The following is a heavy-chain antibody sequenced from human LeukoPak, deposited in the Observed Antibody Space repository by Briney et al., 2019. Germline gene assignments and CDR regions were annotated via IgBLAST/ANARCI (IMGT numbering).Heavy chain of an antibody. CDR2: IYTGGGT. V-gene: IGHV3-66*01. D-gene: IGHD6-13*01. Sequence: GGSPRLSCSASGFTVASNYVTWVRQAPGKGLEWVSVIYTGGGTFYADSVKGRFSISRDNSKNILYLHMNSLRAEDTAVYYCARDDVTVAGRDYWGQGTLVTVSS. CDR3: ARDDVTVAGRDY. CDR1: GFTVASNY. J-gene: IGHJ4*02.